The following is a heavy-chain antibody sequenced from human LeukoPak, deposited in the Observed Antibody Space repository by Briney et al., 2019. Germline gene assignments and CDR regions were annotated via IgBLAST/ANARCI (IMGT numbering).Heavy chain of an antibody. CDR3: ARLSDNSSNFEN. V-gene: IGHV1-8*03. CDR1: GYTFTNYY. J-gene: IGHJ4*02. CDR2: MNPNSGNT. Sequence: ASVKVSCKASGYTFTNYYINWVRQASGQGLEWMGWMNPNSGNTGYAQKFQGRVTITRDTSISTAYMELNNLRSENTAVYYCARLSDNSSNFENWGQGTLVTVSS. D-gene: IGHD2/OR15-2a*01.